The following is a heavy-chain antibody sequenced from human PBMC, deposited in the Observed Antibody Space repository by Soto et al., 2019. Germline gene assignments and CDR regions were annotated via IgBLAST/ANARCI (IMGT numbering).Heavy chain of an antibody. D-gene: IGHD6-13*01. CDR1: GGSMRNYF. V-gene: IGHV4-59*01. CDR3: AVGEASSRNLAPYYVNF. CDR2: IHYSGATTFFS. J-gene: IGHJ4*02. Sequence: PSETLSLTCTVSGGSMRNYFWTWIRQHPGKGLEWIGYIHYSGATTFFSSYNPSLRARVTISEDTSKHQFSLKLLSVTSADTAVYFCAVGEASSRNLAPYYVNFWGQGTLVTVSS.